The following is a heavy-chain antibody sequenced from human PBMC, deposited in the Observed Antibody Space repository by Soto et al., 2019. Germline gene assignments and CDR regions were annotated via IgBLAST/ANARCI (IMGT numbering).Heavy chain of an antibody. CDR3: ARGNWNYYYGFDV. CDR1: EFTFDKYY. Sequence: GGSLRLSCAASEFTFDKYYMTWVRQAPGKGPDWVANIKPDGSEQYCVDSVKGRFTISRDNANNSLYLQMNSLRAEDTAVYFCARGNWNYYYGFDVWGQGTTVTVSS. CDR2: IKPDGSEQ. V-gene: IGHV3-7*01. J-gene: IGHJ6*02. D-gene: IGHD1-20*01.